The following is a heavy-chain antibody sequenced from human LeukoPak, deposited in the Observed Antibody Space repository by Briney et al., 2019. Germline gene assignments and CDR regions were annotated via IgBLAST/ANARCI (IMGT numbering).Heavy chain of an antibody. Sequence: PGGSLRLSCAASGFTFSSYGMHWVRQAPGKGLEWVAFIRYDGSNKYYADSVKGRFTISRDNSKNTLYLQMNSLRAEDTAVYYCARAGPLYYYYYMDVWGKGTTVTVSS. D-gene: IGHD1-14*01. CDR1: GFTFSSYG. J-gene: IGHJ6*03. V-gene: IGHV3-30*02. CDR3: ARAGPLYYYYYMDV. CDR2: IRYDGSNK.